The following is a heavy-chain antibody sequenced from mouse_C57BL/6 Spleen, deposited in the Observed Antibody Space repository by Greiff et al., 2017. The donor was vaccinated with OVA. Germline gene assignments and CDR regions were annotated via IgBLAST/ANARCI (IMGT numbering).Heavy chain of an antibody. CDR2: IDPSDSET. CDR1: GYTFTSYW. D-gene: IGHD2-3*01. V-gene: IGHV1-52*01. CDR3: ARRGGGYYEY. Sequence: QVQLQQPGAELVRPGSSVKLSCKASGYTFTSYWMHWVKQRPIQGLEWIGNIDPSDSETHYNQKFKDKATLTVDKSSSTAYMQLSSLTSEDSAVYYCARRGGGYYEYWGKGTTLTVSS. J-gene: IGHJ2*01.